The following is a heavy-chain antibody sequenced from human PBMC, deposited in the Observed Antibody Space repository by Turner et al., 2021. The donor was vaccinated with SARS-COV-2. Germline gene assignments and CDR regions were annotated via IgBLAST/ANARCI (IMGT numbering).Heavy chain of an antibody. CDR2: ITTGSDYI. CDR1: GFTFSSYD. V-gene: IGHV3-21*01. D-gene: IGHD2-2*01. J-gene: IGHJ5*01. CDR3: ARSGAAALLRYNWFES. Sequence: EVQLVESGGGLVTPGGSLRLSCAASGFTFSSYDMNWVPQAPGKGLGWVSSITTGSDYIYYVRSVKGRFTVSRDNAKDLLFLQMNSLRGEDTGVYYCARSGAAALLRYNWFESWGQGTPVTVSS.